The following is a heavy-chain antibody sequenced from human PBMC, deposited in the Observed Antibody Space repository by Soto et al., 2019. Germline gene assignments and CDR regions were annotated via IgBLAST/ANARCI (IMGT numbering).Heavy chain of an antibody. D-gene: IGHD6-13*01. V-gene: IGHV1-69*13. CDR2: IIPIFGTA. J-gene: IGHJ6*02. CDR3: ARMEGAAAGVGYYGMDA. CDR1: GGTFSSYA. Sequence: SVKVSCKASGGTFSSYAISWVRQAPGQGLEWMGGIIPIFGTANYAQKFQGRVTITADESTSTAYMELSSLRSEDTAVYYCARMEGAAAGVGYYGMDAWGQGTTVTVSS.